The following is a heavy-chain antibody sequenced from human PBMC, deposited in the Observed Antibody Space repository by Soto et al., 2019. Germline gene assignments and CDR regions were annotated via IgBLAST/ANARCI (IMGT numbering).Heavy chain of an antibody. Sequence: ASVKVSCKASGFTFTSSAMQWVRQARGQGLEWMGWIVACSGNTNYAQKLQGRVTMTTDTSTSTAYMELRSLRSDDTAVYYCARDESSGWYAFDYWGQGTLVTVSS. CDR1: GFTFTSSA. V-gene: IGHV1-18*01. J-gene: IGHJ4*02. D-gene: IGHD6-19*01. CDR2: IVACSGNT. CDR3: ARDESSGWYAFDY.